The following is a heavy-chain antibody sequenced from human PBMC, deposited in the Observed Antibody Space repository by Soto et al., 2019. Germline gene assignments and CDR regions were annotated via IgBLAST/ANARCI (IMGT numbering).Heavy chain of an antibody. D-gene: IGHD3-22*01. CDR3: VRAASRDGYA. CDR1: GFSLSRYP. CDR2: LSHDANQT. V-gene: IGHV3-30*04. J-gene: IGHJ5*02. Sequence: QVRLVESGGAVVQPGRSLKPSCATSGFSLSRYPIHWVRQSPGKGLEWGAVLSHDANQTFYAESVRGRFTISKYRCKNTLFLQMNTLKTEDSATYHCVRAASRDGYAWVPGNRVTVSS.